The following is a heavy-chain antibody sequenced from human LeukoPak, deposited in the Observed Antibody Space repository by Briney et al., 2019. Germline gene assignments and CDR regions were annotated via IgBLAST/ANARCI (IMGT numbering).Heavy chain of an antibody. CDR3: ARDRLGDYDHSGYYDK. CDR1: GFTFSSYA. D-gene: IGHD3-22*01. Sequence: PGGSLRLSCAASGFTFSSYAMSWVRQAPGKGLEWVSAISVSGGSTYYADSVKGRFTISRDNSKNTLYLQMNSLTAEDTAVYYCARDRLGDYDHSGYYDKWGQGTLVTVSS. J-gene: IGHJ4*02. CDR2: ISVSGGST. V-gene: IGHV3-23*01.